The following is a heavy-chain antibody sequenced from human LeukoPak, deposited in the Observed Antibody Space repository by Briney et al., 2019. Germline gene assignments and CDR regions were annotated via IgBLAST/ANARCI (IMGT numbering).Heavy chain of an antibody. V-gene: IGHV3-30-3*01. D-gene: IGHD3-10*01. Sequence: GGYLRLSCAASGFTFSSYAMHWVRQAPGKGLEWVAVISYDGSNKYYADSVKGRFTISRDNSKNTLYLQMNSLRAEDTAVYYCARRNTMVRGAPTDYWGQGTLITVSS. CDR2: ISYDGSNK. CDR3: ARRNTMVRGAPTDY. J-gene: IGHJ4*02. CDR1: GFTFSSYA.